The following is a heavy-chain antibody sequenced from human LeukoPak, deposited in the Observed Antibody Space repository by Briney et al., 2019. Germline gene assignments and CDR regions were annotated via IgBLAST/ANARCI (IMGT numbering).Heavy chain of an antibody. CDR3: ARESSDYGDYDAFDI. CDR2: IVNDGSTT. CDR1: GFTFSTYY. V-gene: IGHV3-74*01. D-gene: IGHD4-17*01. Sequence: PGGSLRLSCVASGFTFSTYYMHWVRQAPGKGLVWVSRIVNDGSTTTYAGSVKGRFTISRDNAKNTLFLQMNSLRVEDTAVYYCARESSDYGDYDAFDIWGRGTMVTVSS. J-gene: IGHJ3*02.